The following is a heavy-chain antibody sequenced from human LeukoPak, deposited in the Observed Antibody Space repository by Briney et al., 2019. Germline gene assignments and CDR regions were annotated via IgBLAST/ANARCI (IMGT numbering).Heavy chain of an antibody. CDR2: IYTSGST. J-gene: IGHJ5*02. V-gene: IGHV4-4*09. Sequence: SETLSLTCTVSGGSISSYYWSWIRQPPGKGLEWIGYIYTSGSTNYNPSLKSRVTISVDTSKNQFSLKLSSVTAADTAVYYCASSPQEYCSGGSCYGTGFDPWGQGTLATVSS. D-gene: IGHD2-15*01. CDR1: GGSISSYY. CDR3: ASSPQEYCSGGSCYGTGFDP.